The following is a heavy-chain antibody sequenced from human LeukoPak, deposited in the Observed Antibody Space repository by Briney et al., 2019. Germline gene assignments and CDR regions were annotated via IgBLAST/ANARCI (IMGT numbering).Heavy chain of an antibody. CDR1: GFTFSSYA. D-gene: IGHD1-1*01. CDR3: AKIWNDVDY. CDR2: ISGNSVST. Sequence: GGSLRLSCVASGFTFSSYAMSWVRQAPGKGLEWVSGISGNSVSTYYADSVKGRFTISRDNSKNTLYLQMNSLRAEDTAVYYCAKIWNDVDYWGQGTLVTVSS. V-gene: IGHV3-23*01. J-gene: IGHJ4*02.